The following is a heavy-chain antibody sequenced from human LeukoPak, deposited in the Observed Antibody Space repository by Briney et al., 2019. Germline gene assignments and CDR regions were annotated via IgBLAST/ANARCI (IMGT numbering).Heavy chain of an antibody. CDR3: ARDLGDSSGYSAGWFDP. J-gene: IGHJ5*02. CDR1: GYTFTNYD. D-gene: IGHD3-22*01. Sequence: ASVKVSCKTSGYTFTNYDINWVRQATGQGLEWMGWMNPNSGNTGYAQKFQGRVTITRDTSISTAYMELSSLRSEDTAVYYCARDLGDSSGYSAGWFDPWGQGTLVTVSS. CDR2: MNPNSGNT. V-gene: IGHV1-8*03.